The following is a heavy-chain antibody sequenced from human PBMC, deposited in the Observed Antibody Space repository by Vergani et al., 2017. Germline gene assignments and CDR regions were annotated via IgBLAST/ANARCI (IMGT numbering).Heavy chain of an antibody. V-gene: IGHV4-39*01. J-gene: IGHJ3*02. CDR2: IYDSRNN. D-gene: IGHD1-14*01. Sequence: QLQLQESGPRLVKPSETLCLTCSLSGMSISNNNYYWGWIRQPPGKGLVWIGSIYDSRNNNYSPALKSRVSISVDTSKNQFSLNLTSVTAADTAVYYCARHLRXLARNDVFDIWGHGTLVTVSS. CDR3: ARHLRXLARNDVFDI. CDR1: GMSISNNNYY.